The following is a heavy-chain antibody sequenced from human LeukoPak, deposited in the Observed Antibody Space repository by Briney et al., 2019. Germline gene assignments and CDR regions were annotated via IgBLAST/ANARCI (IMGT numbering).Heavy chain of an antibody. CDR1: GASFNNYY. CDR2: IHTSGST. Sequence: SETLSLTCTVSGASFNNYYWSWLRQPAGKGLEWIGRIHTSGSTDYSPSLQSRVTISIDTSQKQFSLNLSSVTAADTAVYYCARDIVYLTDEDYGWAQGTLVTVSS. D-gene: IGHD4-17*01. CDR3: ARDIVYLTDEDYG. V-gene: IGHV4-4*07. J-gene: IGHJ4*02.